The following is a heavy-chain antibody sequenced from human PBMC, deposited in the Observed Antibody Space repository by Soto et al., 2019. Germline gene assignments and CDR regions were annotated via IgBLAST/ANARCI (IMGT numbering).Heavy chain of an antibody. Sequence: QEQLVESGGSLVKPGGSLRLSCAASGFISNDYYMSWIRQAPGKGLEWVAYISSGASTISYADSVKGRFTISRDNTKNLLYLQMNSLRAEDTAVYYCARDLKAVVNHIHYNHYGLDVWGQGTTVTVSS. J-gene: IGHJ6*02. V-gene: IGHV3-11*01. D-gene: IGHD3-22*01. CDR1: GFISNDYY. CDR2: ISSGASTI. CDR3: ARDLKAVVNHIHYNHYGLDV.